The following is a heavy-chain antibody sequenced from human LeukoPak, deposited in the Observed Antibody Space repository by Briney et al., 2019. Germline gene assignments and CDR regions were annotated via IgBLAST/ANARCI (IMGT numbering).Heavy chain of an antibody. CDR3: ASQKGLAVAGTYYYYYYGMDV. D-gene: IGHD6-19*01. CDR2: IIPILGIA. Sequence: SVKVSCKASGGTFSSYAISWVRQAPGQGLEWMGRIIPILGIANYAQKFQGRVTITADKSTSTAYMELSSLRSEDTAVYYCASQKGLAVAGTYYYYYYGMDVWGQGTTVTVS. CDR1: GGTFSSYA. V-gene: IGHV1-69*04. J-gene: IGHJ6*02.